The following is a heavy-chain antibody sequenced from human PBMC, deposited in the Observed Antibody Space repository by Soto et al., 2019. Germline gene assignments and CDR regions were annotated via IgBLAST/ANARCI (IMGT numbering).Heavy chain of an antibody. D-gene: IGHD5-18*01. J-gene: IGHJ4*02. CDR1: GYTFTLYT. Sequence: QVQIVQSGAEVKKPGASVKVSCKTSGYTFTLYTIHWVRQAPGQRLEWMGWINTGNGNTKFSQRFKGRFTMSSDTSASTAYMELSSLTSEDTAVYYCAKLGGGYIFGPYLDFWGQGTLVTVSS. CDR2: INTGNGNT. CDR3: AKLGGGYIFGPYLDF. V-gene: IGHV1-3*04.